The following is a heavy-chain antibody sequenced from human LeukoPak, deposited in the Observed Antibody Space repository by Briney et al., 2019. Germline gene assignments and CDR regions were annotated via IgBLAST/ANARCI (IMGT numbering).Heavy chain of an antibody. CDR1: GYTFTGYY. V-gene: IGHV1-2*02. CDR2: INPNSGGT. CDR3: ARVLMVLGVTTGYFDY. D-gene: IGHD3-10*01. J-gene: IGHJ4*02. Sequence: ASVKVSCKASGYTFTGYYMHWVRQAPGQGLEWMGWINPNSGGTNYAQKFQGRVTMTRDTSISTAYMELSRLRSDDTAVYYCARVLMVLGVTTGYFDYWGQGTLVTVSS.